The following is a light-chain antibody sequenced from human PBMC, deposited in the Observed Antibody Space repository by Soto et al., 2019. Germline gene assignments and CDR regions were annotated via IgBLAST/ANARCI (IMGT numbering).Light chain of an antibody. CDR1: QSIASN. Sequence: EIVMTQSPATLPVSPGDSATLSCRASQSIASNLAWYQQKPGQAPRLLIHSASARATGIPPRVSGSGSGTEFTLTISSLQSEDFAVYYCQQHNHWPSFGQGTNLEIK. V-gene: IGKV3-15*01. CDR3: QQHNHWPS. CDR2: SAS. J-gene: IGKJ2*01.